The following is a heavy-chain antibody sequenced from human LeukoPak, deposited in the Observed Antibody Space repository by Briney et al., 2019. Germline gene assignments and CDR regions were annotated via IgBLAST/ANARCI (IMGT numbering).Heavy chain of an antibody. V-gene: IGHV3-21*01. CDR2: ISSSSSYI. Sequence: GGSLRLSCAASGFTFSSYSMNWVRQAPGKGLEWVSFISSSSSYIYYADSVKGRFTISRDNAKNSLYPQMNSLRAEDTAVYYCAKPTHTPTYFDYWGRGTLVTVSS. CDR1: GFTFSSYS. D-gene: IGHD1-14*01. CDR3: AKPTHTPTYFDY. J-gene: IGHJ4*02.